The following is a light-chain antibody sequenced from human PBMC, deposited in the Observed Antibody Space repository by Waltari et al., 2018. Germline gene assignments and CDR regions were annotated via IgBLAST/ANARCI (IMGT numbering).Light chain of an antibody. CDR2: GAS. J-gene: IGKJ1*01. Sequence: EIVLTQSPGPLSLSPGDRATLSCRASQSVSRALAWYQQKPGQAPRLLIYGASNRATGIPDRFSGRGSGTDFSLTISRLDPEDVAVYYCQHYERLPATFGQGTKVEIK. CDR3: QHYERLPAT. V-gene: IGKV3-20*01. CDR1: QSVSRA.